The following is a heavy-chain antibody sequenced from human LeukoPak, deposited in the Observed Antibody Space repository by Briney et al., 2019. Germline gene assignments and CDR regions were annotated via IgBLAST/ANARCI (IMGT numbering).Heavy chain of an antibody. Sequence: ASVKVSCKVSGYTLTELSMHWVRQAPGKGLEWMGGFDPEDGETIYAQKFQGRVTMTEDTSTDTAYMELSSLRSEDTAVYYCATDSQELRTGTTHYYYGMNVWGQGTTVTVSS. J-gene: IGHJ6*02. CDR1: GYTLTELS. V-gene: IGHV1-24*01. CDR3: ATDSQELRTGTTHYYYGMNV. CDR2: FDPEDGET. D-gene: IGHD1-1*01.